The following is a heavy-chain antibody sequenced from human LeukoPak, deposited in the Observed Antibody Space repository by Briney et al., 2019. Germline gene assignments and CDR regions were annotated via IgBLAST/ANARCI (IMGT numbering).Heavy chain of an antibody. Sequence: PGGSLRLSCAASGFTFSSYGMHWVRQAPGKGLEWVAFIRYDGSNKYYADSVKGRFTISRDNSKNTLYLQMNSLRAEDTAVYYCAKDSYYCSGGSCYSLLYYYCYMDVWGKGTAVTVSS. CDR3: AKDSYYCSGGSCYSLLYYYCYMDV. V-gene: IGHV3-30*02. D-gene: IGHD2-15*01. CDR2: IRYDGSNK. J-gene: IGHJ6*03. CDR1: GFTFSSYG.